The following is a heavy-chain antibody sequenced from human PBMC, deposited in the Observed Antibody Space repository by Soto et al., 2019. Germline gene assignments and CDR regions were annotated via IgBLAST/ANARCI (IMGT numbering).Heavy chain of an antibody. V-gene: IGHV1-69*02. Sequence: SVKVSCKASVCTFSSYTISWVRQAPGQGLEWMGRIIPILGIANYAQKFQGRVTITADKSTSTAYMELSSLRSEDTAVYYCAPIYCSSTSCDIPFDYWGQGTLVTVSS. CDR2: IIPILGIA. J-gene: IGHJ4*02. D-gene: IGHD2-2*02. CDR1: VCTFSSYT. CDR3: APIYCSSTSCDIPFDY.